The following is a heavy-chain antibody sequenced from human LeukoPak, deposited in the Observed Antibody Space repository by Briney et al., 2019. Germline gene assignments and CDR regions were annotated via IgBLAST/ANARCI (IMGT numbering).Heavy chain of an antibody. D-gene: IGHD1-1*01. J-gene: IGHJ4*02. Sequence: GGSLRLSCAASGFTFSSYAMSWVRQAPGKGLEWVSTISGGGGSTYYSDSVKGRFTISRDNSKNTLYLQMNSLRAEDTALYFCASGIRERGFDYWGQGTLVTVSS. V-gene: IGHV3-23*01. CDR2: ISGGGGST. CDR3: ASGIRERGFDY. CDR1: GFTFSSYA.